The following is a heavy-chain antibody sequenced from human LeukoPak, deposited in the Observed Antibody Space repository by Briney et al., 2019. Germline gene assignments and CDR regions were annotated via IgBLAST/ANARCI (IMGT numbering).Heavy chain of an antibody. V-gene: IGHV1-18*01. CDR2: VSAYNGNT. Sequence: ASVKVSCKTSGYTFTSYGISWVRQAPGQGLEWMGWVSAYNGNTNYAQKLQGRVTMTTDTSTSTAYMEVRSLRSDDTAVYYCARGPPSAVTGALDSKMDYWGQGTLVTASS. J-gene: IGHJ4*02. D-gene: IGHD6-19*01. CDR1: GYTFTSYG. CDR3: ARGPPSAVTGALDSKMDY.